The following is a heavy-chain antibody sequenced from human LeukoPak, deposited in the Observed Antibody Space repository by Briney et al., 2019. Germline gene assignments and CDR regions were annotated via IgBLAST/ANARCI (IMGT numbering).Heavy chain of an antibody. J-gene: IGHJ3*02. Sequence: GESLKISCKGSVYSFTSYWIGWVRQMPGKGLECMGIIYPGDSDTRYSPSFQGQVTTSADKSISTAYLQWSRLKASDTAMYYCARQHYDSSGYYLDAFDIWGQGTMVTVSS. D-gene: IGHD3-22*01. CDR3: ARQHYDSSGYYLDAFDI. CDR2: IYPGDSDT. V-gene: IGHV5-51*01. CDR1: VYSFTSYW.